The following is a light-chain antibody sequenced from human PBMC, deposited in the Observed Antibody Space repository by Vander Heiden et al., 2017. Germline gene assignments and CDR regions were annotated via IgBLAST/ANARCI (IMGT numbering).Light chain of an antibody. Sequence: QLVLTQSPSASASLGASVTLTCPLSSGHSSYALAWHQQQAEKGPRYLMKLNSDGSHSKGDGIPDRFSGSSSGAERYLTISSLQSEDEADYYCQTWGTGMGVFGGGTKLTVL. CDR3: QTWGTGMGV. CDR2: LNSDGSH. V-gene: IGLV4-69*01. CDR1: SGHSSYA. J-gene: IGLJ2*01.